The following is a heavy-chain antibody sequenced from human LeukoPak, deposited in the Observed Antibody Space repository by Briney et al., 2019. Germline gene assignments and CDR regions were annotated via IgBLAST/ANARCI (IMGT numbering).Heavy chain of an antibody. J-gene: IGHJ6*03. CDR3: ARDRAVIPDYYYMDV. CDR2: IYSSGRT. Sequence: PSETLSLTCTVSGDSINSGRYYWSWIRQPAGKGLEWIGRIYSSGRTNYNPSLKSRVTMSVDTSKNQFSLKLSSVTAADTAVYYCARDRAVIPDYYYMDVWGKGTTVTISS. D-gene: IGHD3-10*01. V-gene: IGHV4-61*02. CDR1: GDSINSGRYY.